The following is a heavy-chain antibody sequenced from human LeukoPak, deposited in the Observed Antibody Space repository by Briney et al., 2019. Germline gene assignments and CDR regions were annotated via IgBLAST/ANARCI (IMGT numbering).Heavy chain of an antibody. CDR2: FNPNSGST. Sequence: GASVKVSCKASGYTFTGYYIHWLRQAPGQGLEWMGWFNPNSGSTNYAPKFQGLVTMSSDTAITTAYMELNRLISDDTAVYYCARTKPPCTSCLLLDYWGQGTLVTVSS. V-gene: IGHV1-2*02. D-gene: IGHD2-2*01. J-gene: IGHJ4*02. CDR1: GYTFTGYY. CDR3: ARTKPPCTSCLLLDY.